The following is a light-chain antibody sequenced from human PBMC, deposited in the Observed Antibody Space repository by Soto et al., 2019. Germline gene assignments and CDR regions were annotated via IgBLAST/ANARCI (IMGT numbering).Light chain of an antibody. CDR1: QSVSSN. Sequence: IVRTQSPATLSVSPGERATLSCRASQSVSSNLAWYQQKPGQAPRLLIYGASTRATGIPARFSGSGSGTEFTLTFSSLQSEDFAVYYCQQYNNRPLTFGGGTKVEIK. CDR2: GAS. CDR3: QQYNNRPLT. V-gene: IGKV3-15*01. J-gene: IGKJ4*01.